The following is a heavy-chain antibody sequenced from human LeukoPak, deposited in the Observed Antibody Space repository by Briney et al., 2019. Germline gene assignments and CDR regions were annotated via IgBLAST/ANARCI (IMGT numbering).Heavy chain of an antibody. J-gene: IGHJ4*02. CDR1: GFTFSSYA. V-gene: IGHV3-23*01. Sequence: GGSLRLSCAASGFTFSSYAMSWVRQAPGKGLEWVSAISGSGGSTYYADSVKGRVTISRDNSKSTLYLQMNNLRAEDTAVYYCAKDRETYEYTFDYWGQGTLVTVSS. D-gene: IGHD6-6*01. CDR2: ISGSGGST. CDR3: AKDRETYEYTFDY.